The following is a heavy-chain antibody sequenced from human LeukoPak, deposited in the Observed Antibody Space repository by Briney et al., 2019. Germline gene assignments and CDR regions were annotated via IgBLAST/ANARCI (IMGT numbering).Heavy chain of an antibody. J-gene: IGHJ5*02. CDR2: IKQDGSEK. CDR3: ATVLRYFDWLLYSGFWFDP. D-gene: IGHD3-9*01. CDR1: GFTFSSYW. Sequence: PGGSLRLSCAASGFTFSSYWMSWVRQAPGKGLEWVANIKQDGSEKYYVDSVKGRFTISRDNAKNSLYLQMSSLRSEDTAVYYCATVLRYFDWLLYSGFWFDPWGQGTLVTVSS. V-gene: IGHV3-7*03.